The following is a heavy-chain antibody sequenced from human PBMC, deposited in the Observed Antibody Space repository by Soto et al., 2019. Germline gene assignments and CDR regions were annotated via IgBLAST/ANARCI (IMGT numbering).Heavy chain of an antibody. CDR2: FDPEDGET. Sequence: ASVKVSCKVSGYTLTELSMHWVRQAPGKGLEWMGGFDPEDGETIYAQKFQGRVTMTEDTSTDTAYMELSSLRSEDTAVYYCATPVPKGQWLPHYYFDYWGQGTLVTVS. V-gene: IGHV1-24*01. CDR3: ATPVPKGQWLPHYYFDY. CDR1: GYTLTELS. J-gene: IGHJ4*02. D-gene: IGHD6-19*01.